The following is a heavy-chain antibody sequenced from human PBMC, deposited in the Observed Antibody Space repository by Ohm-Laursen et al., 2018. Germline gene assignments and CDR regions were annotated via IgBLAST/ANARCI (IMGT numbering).Heavy chain of an antibody. CDR3: ARASIVGATLEY. CDR1: GGPISSYY. CDR2: IYYSGST. J-gene: IGHJ4*02. V-gene: IGHV4-59*07. D-gene: IGHD1-26*01. Sequence: SDTLSLTCTVSGGPISSYYWSWIRQPPGKGLEWIGYIYYSGSTNYNPSLKSRVTISVDTSKNQFSLKLSSVTDADTAVYYCARASIVGATLEYWGQGTLVTVSS.